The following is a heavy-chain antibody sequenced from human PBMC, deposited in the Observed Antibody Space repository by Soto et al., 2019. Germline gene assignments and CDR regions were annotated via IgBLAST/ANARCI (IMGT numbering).Heavy chain of an antibody. CDR2: ITGDGKAT. D-gene: IGHD3-3*01. V-gene: IGHV3-23*01. J-gene: IGHJ5*02. CDR1: GLRFGSSA. Sequence: EGQLLESGGGLVQPGGSLRLSCAASGLRFGSSAMTWVRQAPGKGLEWISSITGDGKATYYANSVKGRVTISSDISTNTVYLQMHSRRAEDTATYFCAKITRSWGQGTLVTVSS. CDR3: AKITRS.